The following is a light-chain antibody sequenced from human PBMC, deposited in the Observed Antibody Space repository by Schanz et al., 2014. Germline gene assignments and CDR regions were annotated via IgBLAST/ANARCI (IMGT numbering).Light chain of an antibody. CDR1: SSDVGGYNY. CDR2: QVN. Sequence: QSALTQPASVSGSPGQSITISCTGTSSDVGGYNYVSWYPQHPGKAPKLMIFQVNSRPSGVPDRFSGSKSGNTASLTISGLQAEDEADYYCSSFTTTDTWVFGGGTKLTVL. CDR3: SSFTTTDTWV. J-gene: IGLJ3*02. V-gene: IGLV2-14*01.